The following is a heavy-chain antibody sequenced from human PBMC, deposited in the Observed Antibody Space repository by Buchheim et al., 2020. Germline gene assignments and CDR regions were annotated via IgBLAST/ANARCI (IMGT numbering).Heavy chain of an antibody. J-gene: IGHJ5*02. Sequence: QVQLVQSGAEVKKPGASVKGSCKASGYTFTSYYMHWVRQAPGQGLEWMGIINPSGGSTSSAQKFQGRVTMTRDTSTSTVYMELSSLRSEDTAVYYCAREELDGTTSHWFDPWGQGTL. D-gene: IGHD1-7*01. CDR1: GYTFTSYY. CDR3: AREELDGTTSHWFDP. CDR2: INPSGGST. V-gene: IGHV1-46*03.